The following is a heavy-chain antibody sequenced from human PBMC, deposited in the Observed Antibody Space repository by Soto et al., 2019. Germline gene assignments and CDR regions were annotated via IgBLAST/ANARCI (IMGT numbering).Heavy chain of an antibody. CDR3: AHSLRGSGSDMVAFDI. Sequence: PTLVNPTQTLTLTCTFSGFSLSTSGVGVGWIRQPPGKALEWLALIYWDDDKRYSPSLKGRLTITKVTSKNQVVLTITNMDPVDTATYYCAHSLRGSGSDMVAFDIWGQGTMVTVSS. CDR1: GFSLSTSGVG. V-gene: IGHV2-5*02. D-gene: IGHD1-26*01. J-gene: IGHJ3*02. CDR2: IYWDDDK.